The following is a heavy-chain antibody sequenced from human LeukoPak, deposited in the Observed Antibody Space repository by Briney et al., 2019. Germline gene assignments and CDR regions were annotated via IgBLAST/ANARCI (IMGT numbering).Heavy chain of an antibody. CDR1: GGSISSYY. CDR3: ARLSPGSLDMFDY. D-gene: IGHD3/OR15-3a*01. CDR2: IYYSGST. Sequence: SETLSLTCTVSGGSISSYYWSWIRQPPGKGLEWIGYIYYSGSTNYNPSLKSRVTIPVDTSKNQFSLKLSSVTAADTAVYYCARLSPGSLDMFDYWGQGTLVTVSS. J-gene: IGHJ4*02. V-gene: IGHV4-59*08.